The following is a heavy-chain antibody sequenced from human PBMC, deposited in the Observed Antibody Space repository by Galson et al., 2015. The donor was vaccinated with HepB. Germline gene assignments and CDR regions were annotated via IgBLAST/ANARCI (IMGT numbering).Heavy chain of an antibody. Sequence: SVKVSCKASGYTFTSYGISWVRQVPGQGLEWMGWISAYNGNTNYAQKLQGRVTMTTDTSTSTAYMELRSLRSDDTAVYYCARSMYYDFWSGYRPTPRLIDYWGQGTLVTVSS. D-gene: IGHD3-3*01. J-gene: IGHJ4*02. CDR1: GYTFTSYG. CDR2: ISAYNGNT. V-gene: IGHV1-18*04. CDR3: ARSMYYDFWSGYRPTPRLIDY.